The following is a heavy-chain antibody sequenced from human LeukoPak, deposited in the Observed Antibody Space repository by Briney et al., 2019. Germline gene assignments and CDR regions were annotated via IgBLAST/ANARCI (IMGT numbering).Heavy chain of an antibody. CDR2: INHSGST. J-gene: IGHJ6*03. D-gene: IGHD3-10*01. V-gene: IGHV4-34*01. Sequence: SETLSLXCAVYGGSFSGYYWSWIRQPPGKGLEWIGDINHSGSTNYNPSLKSRVTISVDTSKNQFSLKLSSVTAADTAVYYCATISRGNRYYYYMDVWGKGTTVTVSS. CDR1: GGSFSGYY. CDR3: ATISRGNRYYYYMDV.